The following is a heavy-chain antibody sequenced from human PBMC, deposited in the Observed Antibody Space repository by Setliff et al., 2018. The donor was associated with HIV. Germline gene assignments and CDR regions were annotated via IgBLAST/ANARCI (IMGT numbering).Heavy chain of an antibody. J-gene: IGHJ4*02. CDR3: VRAAAGLDI. CDR1: GFTFNSAW. D-gene: IGHD3-16*01. V-gene: IGHV3-15*01. Sequence: PGGSLRLSCEASGFTFNSAWMHWVRQAPGKGPEWVGRIKSRTDGGTTDYAAPVRGRLTISRDDSKNTLYLQMNSLKTEDTAVYYCVRAAAGLDIWSQKILVTVSS. CDR2: IKSRTDGGTT.